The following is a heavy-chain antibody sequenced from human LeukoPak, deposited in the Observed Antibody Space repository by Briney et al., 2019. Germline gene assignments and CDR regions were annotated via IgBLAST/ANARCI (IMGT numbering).Heavy chain of an antibody. CDR2: IYHSGST. V-gene: IGHV4-59*01. CDR3: ARGGAARLHFQN. J-gene: IGHJ1*01. CDR1: GGSISTYY. D-gene: IGHD6-6*01. Sequence: PSETLSLTCTVSGGSISTYYWNWIRQPPGKGLEWIGYIYHSGSTNYNPSLQSRVTISVDTSKNQFSLNLNSVTAADTAVCYCARGGAARLHFQNWGRGTLVTVSS.